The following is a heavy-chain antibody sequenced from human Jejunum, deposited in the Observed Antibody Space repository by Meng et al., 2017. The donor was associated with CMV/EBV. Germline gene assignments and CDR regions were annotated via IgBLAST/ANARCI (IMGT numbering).Heavy chain of an antibody. CDR2: IHYTGTT. J-gene: IGHJ4*02. V-gene: IGHV4-39*01. D-gene: IGHD2-8*02. Sequence: ISSNDNYWAWIRRPTGRGLEWIGTIHYTGTTYYNPSLESRVTISVDTSENQLSLNLRSVTAADTAAYYCARRTPVGYCTGGTCPDFDYWGQGTLVTVSS. CDR1: ISSNDNY. CDR3: ARRTPVGYCTGGTCPDFDY.